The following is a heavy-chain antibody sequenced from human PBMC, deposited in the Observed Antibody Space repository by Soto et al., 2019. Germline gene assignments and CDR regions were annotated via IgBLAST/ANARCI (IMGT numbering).Heavy chain of an antibody. CDR1: GGTFSSYT. CDR3: ATPENYDSSGYPFY. J-gene: IGHJ4*02. Sequence: SVKVSCKASGGTFSSYTISWVRQAPGQGLEWMGRIIPILGIANYAQKFQGRVTITADKSTSTAYMELSSLRSEDTAVYYCATPENYDSSGYPFYWGQGTLVTVSS. V-gene: IGHV1-69*02. D-gene: IGHD3-22*01. CDR2: IIPILGIA.